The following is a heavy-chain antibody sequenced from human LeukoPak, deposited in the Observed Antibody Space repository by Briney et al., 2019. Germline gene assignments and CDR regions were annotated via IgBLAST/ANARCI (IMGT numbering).Heavy chain of an antibody. V-gene: IGHV3-66*01. J-gene: IGHJ5*02. CDR3: AREVGA. CDR2: TYVSGNT. D-gene: IGHD1-26*01. CDR1: GIDVSSNY. Sequence: GGSLRLSCTVSGIDVSSNYISWVRQAPGKGLEWVSVTYVSGNTYYADSVKGRFIVSRDNSKNTLYLEMNSLRVEDTGVYYCAREVGAWGQGTLVTVSS.